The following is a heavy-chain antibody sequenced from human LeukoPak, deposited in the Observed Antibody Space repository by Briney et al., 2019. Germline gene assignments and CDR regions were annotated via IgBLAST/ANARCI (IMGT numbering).Heavy chain of an antibody. V-gene: IGHV4-39*01. CDR1: GGSISSSSYY. D-gene: IGHD5-24*01. Sequence: SETLSLTCTVSGGSISSSSYYWGWIRQPPGKGLEWIGSIYYSGSTYYNPSLKSRVTISVDTSKNQFSLKLSSVTAADTAIYYCARHSSENNWFDPWGQGTPVTVSS. CDR3: ARHSSENNWFDP. J-gene: IGHJ5*02. CDR2: IYYSGST.